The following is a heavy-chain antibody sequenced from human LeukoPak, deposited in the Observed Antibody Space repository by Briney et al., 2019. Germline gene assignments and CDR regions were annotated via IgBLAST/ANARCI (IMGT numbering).Heavy chain of an antibody. CDR3: ARDCGNCGGAPDDTFDI. CDR2: ISAYTGNT. Sequence: ASVKVSCKASGYTFSTYGISWVRRAPGQGLEWMGWISAYTGNTDYAQNVQGRVTMTTDTSTSTAYLELRSLRSDDTAVYYCARDCGNCGGAPDDTFDIWGQGTMVTVSS. CDR1: GYTFSTYG. J-gene: IGHJ3*02. D-gene: IGHD2-21*01. V-gene: IGHV1-18*01.